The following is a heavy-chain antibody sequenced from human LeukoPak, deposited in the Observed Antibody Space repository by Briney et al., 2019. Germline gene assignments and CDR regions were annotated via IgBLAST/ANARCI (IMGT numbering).Heavy chain of an antibody. Sequence: ASVKVSCKASGYTFTSYGIGWVRQAPGQGLEWMGWISTYNGNTNYAQILQGRVTVTTDTSTSTAYMELRSLTSDDTAVYHCARDRDVSGSQNYWGQGTLVTVSS. CDR3: ARDRDVSGSQNY. CDR2: ISTYNGNT. CDR1: GYTFTSYG. D-gene: IGHD1-26*01. V-gene: IGHV1-18*01. J-gene: IGHJ4*02.